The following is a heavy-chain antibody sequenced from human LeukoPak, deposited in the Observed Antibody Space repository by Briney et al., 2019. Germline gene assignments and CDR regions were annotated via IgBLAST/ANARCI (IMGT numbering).Heavy chain of an antibody. D-gene: IGHD2-2*01. CDR2: INSDGGST. J-gene: IGHJ4*02. CDR3: AKPAEQYQLLFYFDY. V-gene: IGHV3-23*01. CDR1: GFSFSEYW. Sequence: GGSLRLSCAASGFSFSEYWMRWVRHAPGKGLVWVSRINSDGGSTYYADSVKGRFTISRDNSKNTLYLQMNSLRAEATAVYYCAKPAEQYQLLFYFDYWGQGTLVTVSS.